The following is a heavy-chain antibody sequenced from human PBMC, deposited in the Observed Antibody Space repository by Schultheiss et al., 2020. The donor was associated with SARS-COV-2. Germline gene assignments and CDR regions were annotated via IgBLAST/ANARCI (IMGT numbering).Heavy chain of an antibody. CDR2: ISGSGGST. D-gene: IGHD6-13*01. V-gene: IGHV3-23*01. Sequence: GESLKISCAASGFTFSSYAMSWVRQAPGKGLEWVSTISGSGGSTYCADSVKGRFTISRDNSKNTLYLQMNSLRAEDTAVYYCAKGRIAAPAYWGQGTLVTVSS. J-gene: IGHJ4*02. CDR3: AKGRIAAPAY. CDR1: GFTFSSYA.